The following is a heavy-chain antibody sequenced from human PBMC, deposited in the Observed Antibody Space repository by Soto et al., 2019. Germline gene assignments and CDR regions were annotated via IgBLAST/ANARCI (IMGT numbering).Heavy chain of an antibody. CDR2: IWYDGSNK. CDR1: GFTFSSYG. D-gene: IGHD1-26*01. J-gene: IGHJ6*02. Sequence: PGGSLRLSCAASGFTFSSYGMHWVRQAPGKGLEWVAVIWYDGSNKYYADSVKGRFTISRDNSKNTLYLQMNSLRAEDTAVYYCAREEPPLYYYYGMDVWGQGTTVTVSS. CDR3: AREEPPLYYYYGMDV. V-gene: IGHV3-33*01.